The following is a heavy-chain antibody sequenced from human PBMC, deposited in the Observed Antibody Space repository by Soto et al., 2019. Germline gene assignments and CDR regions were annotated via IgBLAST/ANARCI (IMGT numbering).Heavy chain of an antibody. V-gene: IGHV4-59*01. D-gene: IGHD1-1*01. J-gene: IGHJ5*02. CDR3: ARDFAREIWAPWNDFWFAP. CDR1: GGSISSYY. CDR2: IYYSGST. Sequence: SETLSLTCTVSGGSISSYYWSWIRQPPGKGLEWIGYIYYSGSTNYNPSLKSRVTISVDTSKNQFSLKLSSVTAADTAVYYCARDFAREIWAPWNDFWFAPWGQGTLVSVSS.